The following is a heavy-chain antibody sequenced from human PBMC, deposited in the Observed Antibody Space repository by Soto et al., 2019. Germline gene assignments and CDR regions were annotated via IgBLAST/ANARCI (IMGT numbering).Heavy chain of an antibody. V-gene: IGHV1-8*01. Sequence: ASVKVSCKASGYTFTSYDINWVRQATGQGLEWMGWMNPNSGNKGYAQKFQGRVTMTRNTSISTAYMELSSLRSEDTAVYYRSSGYYDFWSGYWSGVDVWGQGTTVTVSS. CDR1: GYTFTSYD. CDR3: SSGYYDFWSGYWSGVDV. CDR2: MNPNSGNK. J-gene: IGHJ6*02. D-gene: IGHD3-3*01.